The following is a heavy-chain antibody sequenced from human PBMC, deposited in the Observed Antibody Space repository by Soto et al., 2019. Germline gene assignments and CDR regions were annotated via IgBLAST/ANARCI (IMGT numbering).Heavy chain of an antibody. J-gene: IGHJ4*02. CDR1: GFSFSDSA. V-gene: IGHV3-64D*06. Sequence: PGGSLRLSCSASGFSFSDSAMHWVRQAPGKGPEYVSAISTHGRDTYYADSVKGRFTISRDNSKNTVHLQMSSLRTEDTAVYYCLRDIFGVVIFDSWGQGTPVTVSS. CDR2: ISTHGRDT. D-gene: IGHD3-3*01. CDR3: LRDIFGVVIFDS.